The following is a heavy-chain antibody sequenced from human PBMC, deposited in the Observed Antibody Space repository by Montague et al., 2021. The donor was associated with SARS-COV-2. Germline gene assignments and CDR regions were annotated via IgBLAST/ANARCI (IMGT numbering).Heavy chain of an antibody. V-gene: IGHV3-48*03. J-gene: IGHJ4*02. Sequence: YRRLSFAASGFPFRSYEMNWVRQAPGKGLEWVSYISSSGSTIYYAGSVKGRFTISRDNAKNSLYLQMNSLRAEDTAVYCCARLGVDIVTTAIDYWGQGTLVTVSS. CDR2: ISSSGSTI. CDR1: GFPFRSYE. CDR3: ARLGVDIVTTAIDY. D-gene: IGHD5-12*01.